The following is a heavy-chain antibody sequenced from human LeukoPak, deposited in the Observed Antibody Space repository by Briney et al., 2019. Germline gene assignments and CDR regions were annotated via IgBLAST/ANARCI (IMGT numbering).Heavy chain of an antibody. D-gene: IGHD6-13*01. V-gene: IGHV4-59*01. CDR2: VYYSGST. CDR1: GGSISSYY. J-gene: IGHJ1*01. CDR3: AISYSSSWYGLEYFQH. Sequence: SETLSLTCTVSGGSISSYYWSWIRQPPGKGLEWIAYVYYSGSTNYNPSLKSRVTVSVDTSKNQFSLKLRSVTAADTAMYYCAISYSSSWYGLEYFQHWGQGTLVTVSS.